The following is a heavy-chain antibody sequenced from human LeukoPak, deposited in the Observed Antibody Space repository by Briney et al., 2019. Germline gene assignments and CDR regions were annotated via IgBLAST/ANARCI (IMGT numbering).Heavy chain of an antibody. D-gene: IGHD3-22*01. CDR2: INHSGST. V-gene: IGHV4-34*01. Sequence: SETLSLTCAVYGGSFSGYYWNWIRQPPGKGLEWIGEINHSGSTNYNPSLKSRVTISVDTSKNQFSLKLSSVTAADTAVYYCARGYDSSGYYYTLDYWGQGTLVTVSS. CDR3: ARGYDSSGYYYTLDY. J-gene: IGHJ4*02. CDR1: GGSFSGYY.